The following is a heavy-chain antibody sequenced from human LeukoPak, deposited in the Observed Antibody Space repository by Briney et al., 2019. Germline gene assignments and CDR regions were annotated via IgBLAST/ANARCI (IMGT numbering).Heavy chain of an antibody. D-gene: IGHD3-22*01. Sequence: SVKVSCKASGFTFTSSAMQWVRQARGQRLEWIGCIVVGSGNTNYAQKFQERVTITRDMSTSTAYMELSSLRSEDTAVYYCAANYYDSSGYYSNFDYWGQGTLVTVSS. CDR2: IVVGSGNT. CDR1: GFTFTSSA. CDR3: AANYYDSSGYYSNFDY. J-gene: IGHJ4*02. V-gene: IGHV1-58*02.